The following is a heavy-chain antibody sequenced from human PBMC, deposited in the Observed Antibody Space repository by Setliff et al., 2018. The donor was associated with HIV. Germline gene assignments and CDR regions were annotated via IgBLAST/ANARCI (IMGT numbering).Heavy chain of an antibody. CDR1: GYSISTNFL. D-gene: IGHD2-21*02. Sequence: SETLSLTCAVSGYSISTNFLWGWVRQPPGQGLEWIGSIHPAGSTYYHPSLKSRVRISLHTSKNQFSLKLSSVTAADTAVYYCARHDCGGNCDINWFDPWGQGTLVTVSS. CDR3: ARHDCGGNCDINWFDP. V-gene: IGHV4-38-2*01. CDR2: IHPAGST. J-gene: IGHJ5*02.